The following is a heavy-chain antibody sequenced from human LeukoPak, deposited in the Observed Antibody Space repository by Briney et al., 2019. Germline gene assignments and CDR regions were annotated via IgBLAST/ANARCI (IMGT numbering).Heavy chain of an antibody. CDR3: ARRVVVSVTSNDAFDI. J-gene: IGHJ3*02. CDR1: GGSISSGGYY. Sequence: PSETLSLTCTVSGGSISSGGYYWSWIRQPPGKGLEWIGYIYYTGSTKYNPSIQSRVTISVDTSKNQFSLKLSSVTAADTAVYYCARRVVVSVTSNDAFDIWGQGTMVTVSS. D-gene: IGHD2-21*02. V-gene: IGHV4-61*08. CDR2: IYYTGST.